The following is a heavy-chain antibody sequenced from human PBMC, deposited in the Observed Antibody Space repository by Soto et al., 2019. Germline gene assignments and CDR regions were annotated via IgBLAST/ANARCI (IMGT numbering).Heavy chain of an antibody. Sequence: QLQLQESGPGLVKPSETLSLTCTVSGGSISSSSYYWGWIRQPPGKGLEWIGSIHYSGSTYYNPPLKSRVTISVDTSKNQISLKLSSVTAADTAVYYCARGRRYSSSWYSDYWGQGTLVTVSS. V-gene: IGHV4-39*01. CDR3: ARGRRYSSSWYSDY. CDR1: GGSISSSSYY. D-gene: IGHD6-13*01. J-gene: IGHJ4*02. CDR2: IHYSGST.